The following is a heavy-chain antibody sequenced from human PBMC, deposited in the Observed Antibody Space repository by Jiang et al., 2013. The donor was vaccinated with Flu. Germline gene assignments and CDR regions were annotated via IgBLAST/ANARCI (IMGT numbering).Heavy chain of an antibody. D-gene: IGHD3-22*01. Sequence: CKGSGYSFTSYWIGWVRQMPGKGLEWMGRIDPSDSYTNYSPSFQGHITISADKSISTAYLQWSSLKASDTAMYYCARIPYYYDSSGYSGDAFDIWGQGTMVTVSS. V-gene: IGHV5-10-1*01. J-gene: IGHJ3*02. CDR3: ARIPYYYDSSGYSGDAFDI. CDR2: IDPSDSYT. CDR1: GYSFTSYW.